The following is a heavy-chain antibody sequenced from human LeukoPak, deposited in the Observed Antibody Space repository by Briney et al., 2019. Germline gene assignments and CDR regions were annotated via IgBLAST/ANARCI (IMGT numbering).Heavy chain of an antibody. CDR3: TRGAGWLIDY. J-gene: IGHJ4*02. CDR2: FHNSGTS. V-gene: IGHV4-59*01. Sequence: PSEALSLTCTVSGDSIRDCYRGWLRQPPGKGLEWIGYFHNSGTSTYNPSLKSRVTISADTSKNQFSLKLNSLTTADTAVYYCTRGAGWLIDYWGQGILVTVSS. D-gene: IGHD3-16*01. CDR1: GDSIRDCY.